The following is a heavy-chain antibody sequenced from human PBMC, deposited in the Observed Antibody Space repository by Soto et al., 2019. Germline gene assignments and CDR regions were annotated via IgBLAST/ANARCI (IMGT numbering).Heavy chain of an antibody. CDR3: ARDAGSGDHDSGYHYAFDY. Sequence: ASVKVSCKASGYTFTSYGISWVRQAPGQGLEWMGWISAYNGNTNYAQKLQGRVTMTADTSTSTAYMELRSLRSDDTAVYYCARDAGSGDHDSGYHYAFDYWGQGTLVTVSS. CDR2: ISAYNGNT. V-gene: IGHV1-18*01. CDR1: GYTFTSYG. D-gene: IGHD3-22*01. J-gene: IGHJ4*02.